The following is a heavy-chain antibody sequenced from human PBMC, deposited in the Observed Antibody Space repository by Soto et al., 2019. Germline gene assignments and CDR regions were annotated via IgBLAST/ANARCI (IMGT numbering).Heavy chain of an antibody. CDR2: IYHSGST. J-gene: IGHJ4*02. CDR1: GGSISSGGYS. D-gene: IGHD3-22*01. V-gene: IGHV4-30-2*01. CDR3: ARTTYDSGFDY. Sequence: PSETLSLTCAVSGGSISSGGYSWSWIRQPPGKGLEWIGYIYHSGSTYYNPSLKSRVTISVDRSKNQFSLKLSSVTAADTAVYYCARTTYDSGFDYWGQGTLVTVSS.